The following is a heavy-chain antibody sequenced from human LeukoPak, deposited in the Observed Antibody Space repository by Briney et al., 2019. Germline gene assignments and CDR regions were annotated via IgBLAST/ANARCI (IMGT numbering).Heavy chain of an antibody. D-gene: IGHD6-13*01. V-gene: IGHV4-39*01. J-gene: IGHJ4*02. CDR2: IFYSGIT. CDR1: GGSMSNIYY. CDR3: ARHPGIAAAADY. Sequence: SETLSLTCNVSGGSMSNIYYWGWIRQPPGKGLEWIGNIFYSGITYYNPSLRSRVTIAIDTSKSQFSLKLTSVTAADTAVYYCARHPGIAAAADYWGQGTLVTVSS.